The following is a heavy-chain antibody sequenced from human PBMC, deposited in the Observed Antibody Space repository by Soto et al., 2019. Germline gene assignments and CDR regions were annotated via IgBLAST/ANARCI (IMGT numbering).Heavy chain of an antibody. J-gene: IGHJ4*02. CDR1: GGSIRSSSYY. Sequence: SETLSLTCTVSGGSIRSSSYYWGWIRQPPGKGLEWIGSIYYSGSTYYNPSLKSRVTISVDTSKNQFSLKLSSVTAADTAVYYCARATGTSIRFDYWGQGTLVTVSS. CDR2: IYYSGST. D-gene: IGHD1-7*01. CDR3: ARATGTSIRFDY. V-gene: IGHV4-39*07.